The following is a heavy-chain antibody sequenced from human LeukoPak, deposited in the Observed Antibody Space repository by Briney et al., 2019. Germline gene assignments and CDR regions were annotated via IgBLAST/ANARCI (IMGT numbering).Heavy chain of an antibody. V-gene: IGHV4-59*01. CDR3: ATGRSIRYFDY. CDR2: VYNSGST. Sequence: SETLSLTCTVSGGSISSNYWSWIRQPPGKGLEWIGYVYNSGSTNYSPSLKSRVTTSVDTSKNQFSLKLSSVTAADTAVYYCATGRSIRYFDYWGQGTLLTVSS. D-gene: IGHD3-9*01. J-gene: IGHJ4*02. CDR1: GGSISSNY.